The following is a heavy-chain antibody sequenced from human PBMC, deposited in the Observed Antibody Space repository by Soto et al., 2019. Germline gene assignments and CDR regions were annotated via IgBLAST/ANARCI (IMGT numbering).Heavy chain of an antibody. J-gene: IGHJ4*02. CDR3: ASSLRWLQQTDYFDY. V-gene: IGHV3-48*03. CDR2: ISSSGSTI. D-gene: IGHD5-18*01. Sequence: GGSLRLSCAAAGFTFSSYEMNWVRQAPGKGLEWVSYISSSGSTIYYADSVKGRFTVSRDNAKNSLYLQMNSLRAEDTAVYYCASSLRWLQQTDYFDYWGQGTLVTVSS. CDR1: GFTFSSYE.